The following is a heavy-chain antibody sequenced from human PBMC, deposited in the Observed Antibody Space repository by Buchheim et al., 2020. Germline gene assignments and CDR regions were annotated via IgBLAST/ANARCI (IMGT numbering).Heavy chain of an antibody. CDR1: GFAFNTYW. Sequence: EVLLVESGGGLVQPGGSLRLSCAASGFAFNTYWMHWVRQAPGKGLEWVSLIKGDVSNTNYAESVRGRFTISRDNAKNTLYLQMNSLRAEDTAVYYCARDQGYNIFLGGQGTL. V-gene: IGHV3-74*01. J-gene: IGHJ4*02. D-gene: IGHD5-24*01. CDR3: ARDQGYNIFL. CDR2: IKGDVSNT.